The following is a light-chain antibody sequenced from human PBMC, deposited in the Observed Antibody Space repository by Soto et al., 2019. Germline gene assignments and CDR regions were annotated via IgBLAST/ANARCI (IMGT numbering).Light chain of an antibody. J-gene: IGLJ3*02. CDR3: SSYTSTYIWV. Sequence: QSALTQPASVSGSPGQSITISCTGTSSGIGSHNFVSWHQQHPGKAPKFIIYGVSNRPSGVSNRFSGSKSGNTASLTISGLQADDEADYYCSSYTSTYIWVFGGGTQLTVL. CDR1: SSGIGSHNF. CDR2: GVS. V-gene: IGLV2-14*01.